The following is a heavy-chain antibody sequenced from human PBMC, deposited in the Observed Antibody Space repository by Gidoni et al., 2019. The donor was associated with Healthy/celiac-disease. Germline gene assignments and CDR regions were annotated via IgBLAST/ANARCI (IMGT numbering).Heavy chain of an antibody. D-gene: IGHD5-18*01. V-gene: IGHV3-23*01. CDR3: AKGGGIQLWAHPFDY. J-gene: IGHJ4*02. Sequence: VKGRFIISRDNSKNTLYLQMNSLRAEDTAVYYCAKGGGIQLWAHPFDYWGQGTLVTVSS.